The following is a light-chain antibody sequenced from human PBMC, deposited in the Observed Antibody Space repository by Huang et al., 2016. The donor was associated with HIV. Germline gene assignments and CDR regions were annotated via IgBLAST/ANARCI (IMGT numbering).Light chain of an antibody. CDR2: GAS. CDR3: QQYSSYFFT. J-gene: IGKJ2*01. V-gene: IGKV1-8*01. CDR1: QGIRTY. Sequence: AIRITKSPSSLSVSTGDRVTITCRASQGIRTYLAWYQQKPGKAPKLLIYGASTLQRGVPSRFSCSVSGTAFTLTSSHLQSEDLATYYCQQYSSYFFTVGQGTTLEIE.